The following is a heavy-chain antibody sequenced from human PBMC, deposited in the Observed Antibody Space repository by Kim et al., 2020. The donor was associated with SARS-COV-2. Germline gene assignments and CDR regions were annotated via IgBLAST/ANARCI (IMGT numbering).Heavy chain of an antibody. CDR1: GYIFTSQD. CDR3: ARDSVAGFFDY. V-gene: IGHV7-4-1*01. D-gene: IGHD6-19*01. CDR2: INTNTGNP. Sequence: ASVKVSCKASGYIFTSQDMNWVRQAPGQGLEWMGWINTNTGNPTYAQGFTGRFVFSLYTSVSTAYLQIFSLKAEDTAVYYCARDSVAGFFDYWAQGTLVTVSS. J-gene: IGHJ4*02.